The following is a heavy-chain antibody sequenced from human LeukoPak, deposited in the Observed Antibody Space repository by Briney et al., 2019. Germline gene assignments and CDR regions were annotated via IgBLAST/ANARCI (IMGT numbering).Heavy chain of an antibody. CDR3: ARVSGTAMVIYYFDY. CDR2: ISSSSSYI. V-gene: IGHV3-21*01. CDR1: GFTFSSYS. J-gene: IGHJ4*02. Sequence: GGSLRLSCAASGFTFSSYSMNWVRQAPGKGLEWVSSISSSSSYIYYADSVKGRFTISRDNAKNSLYLQMNSLRAEDTAVYYCARVSGTAMVIYYFDYWGQGTLVTVSS. D-gene: IGHD5-18*01.